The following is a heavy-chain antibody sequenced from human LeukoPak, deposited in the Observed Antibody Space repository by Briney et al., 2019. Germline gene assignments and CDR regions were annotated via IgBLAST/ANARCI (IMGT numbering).Heavy chain of an antibody. V-gene: IGHV3-7*01. D-gene: IGHD3-3*01. CDR1: GFTFSGYW. CDR3: ARGSGYYVY. CDR2: IKQDGSEK. J-gene: IGHJ4*02. Sequence: GGSLRLSCAASGFTFSGYWMSWVRQAPGKGLEWVANIKQDGSEKYYVDSVKGRFTISRDNAKNSLYLQMNSLRAEDTAVYYCARGSGYYVYWGQGTLVTVSS.